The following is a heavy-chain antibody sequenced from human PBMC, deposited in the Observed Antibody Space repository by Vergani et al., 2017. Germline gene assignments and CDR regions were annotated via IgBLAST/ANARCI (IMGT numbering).Heavy chain of an antibody. CDR1: GFTFNSYA. V-gene: IGHV3-23*01. J-gene: IGHJ3*01. Sequence: QLLESGGGLIQPGGSLRLSCAASGFTFNSYALTWVRQAPGKGLEWVTGINNNGGSTYYADSVKGRFTISRDNSKNAIYLQMTDLRAEDTATYYCAKECGGTSCPYVGGGFDVWGHGTMVTVSS. CDR2: INNNGGST. D-gene: IGHD2-2*01. CDR3: AKECGGTSCPYVGGGFDV.